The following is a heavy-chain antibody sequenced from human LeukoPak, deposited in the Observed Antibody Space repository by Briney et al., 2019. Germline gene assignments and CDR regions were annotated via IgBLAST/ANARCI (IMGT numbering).Heavy chain of an antibody. CDR1: GYTFANFG. CDR2: SSVYNGNT. J-gene: IGHJ4*02. Sequence: ASVKVSCKASGYTFANFGITWVRQAPGQGLEWMGWSSVYNGNTNYAQNLQGRVTLTTDTSTSTAYMELRSLRSDDTALYYCARTCSSSRCYLVHWGQGTLVTVSS. D-gene: IGHD2-2*01. V-gene: IGHV1-18*01. CDR3: ARTCSSSRCYLVH.